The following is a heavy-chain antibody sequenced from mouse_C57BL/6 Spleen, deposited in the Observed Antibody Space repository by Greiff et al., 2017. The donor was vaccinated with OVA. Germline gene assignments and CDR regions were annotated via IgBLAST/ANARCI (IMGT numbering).Heavy chain of an antibody. CDR1: GYTFTGYW. D-gene: IGHD1-1*01. Sequence: VKLQESGAELMKPGASVKLSCKATGYTFTGYWIEWVKQRPGHGLEWIGEILPGSGSTNYNEKFKGKATFTADTSSNTAYMQLSSLTTEDSAIYYCARPLITTVVATGHYYAMDYWGQGTSVTVSS. CDR2: ILPGSGST. CDR3: ARPLITTVVATGHYYAMDY. J-gene: IGHJ4*01. V-gene: IGHV1-9*01.